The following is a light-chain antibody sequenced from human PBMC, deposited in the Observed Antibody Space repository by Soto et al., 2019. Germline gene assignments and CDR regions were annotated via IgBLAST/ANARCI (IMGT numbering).Light chain of an antibody. J-gene: IGLJ2*01. CDR2: GNS. Sequence: QSVLTQPPSVSGAPRQRVTISCTGSSSNIGAGYDVHWYQQLPGTAPKLLIYGNSNRPSGVPDRFSGSKSGTSASLAITGLQAEDEADYYCQSYDSSLSVLVFGGGTKLTVL. V-gene: IGLV1-40*01. CDR1: SSNIGAGYD. CDR3: QSYDSSLSVLV.